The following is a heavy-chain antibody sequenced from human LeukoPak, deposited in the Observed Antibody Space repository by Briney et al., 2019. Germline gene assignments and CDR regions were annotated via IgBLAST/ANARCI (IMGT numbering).Heavy chain of an antibody. CDR2: SNPRGGST. Sequence: ASVKVSCKSSGATFTNHYIHWVRQAPGQGLGWMGISNPRGGSTSHAQKFQGRVTMTTDTSTSTVYMEVSSLRSEDTAVYYCARSPAYCSGGTCYGHNWFDPWGQGTLVTVSS. J-gene: IGHJ5*02. V-gene: IGHV1-46*01. CDR3: ARSPAYCSGGTCYGHNWFDP. CDR1: GATFTNHY. D-gene: IGHD2-15*01.